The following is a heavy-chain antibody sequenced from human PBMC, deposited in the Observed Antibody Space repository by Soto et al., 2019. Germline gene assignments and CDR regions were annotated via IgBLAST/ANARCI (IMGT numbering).Heavy chain of an antibody. CDR3: ARASLPYSNGGYDAFDI. V-gene: IGHV3-30-3*01. Sequence: PGGSLRLSCAASGFTFSSYAMHWVRQAPGKGLEWVAVISYDGSNKYYADSVKGRFTISRDNSKNTLYLQMNSLRAEDTAVYYCARASLPYSNGGYDAFDIWGQGTMVTVSS. J-gene: IGHJ3*02. CDR2: ISYDGSNK. CDR1: GFTFSSYA. D-gene: IGHD6-19*01.